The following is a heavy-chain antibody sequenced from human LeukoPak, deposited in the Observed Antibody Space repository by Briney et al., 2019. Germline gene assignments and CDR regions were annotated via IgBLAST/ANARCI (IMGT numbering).Heavy chain of an antibody. CDR1: GFTFDDYG. J-gene: IGHJ4*02. D-gene: IGHD3-22*01. CDR2: INWNGGST. V-gene: IGHV3-20*04. CDR3: ARVDSSGYYQKLDD. Sequence: PGGSLRLSCAASGFTFDDYGMSWVRQAPGKGLELVSGINWNGGSTGYADSVKGRFTISRDNSKNSLYLQMNSLRAEDTALYYCARVDSSGYYQKLDDWGQGTLVTVSS.